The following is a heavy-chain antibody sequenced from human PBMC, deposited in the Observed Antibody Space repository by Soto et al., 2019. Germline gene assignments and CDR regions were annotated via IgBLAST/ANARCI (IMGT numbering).Heavy chain of an antibody. J-gene: IGHJ4*02. D-gene: IGHD1-26*01. CDR1: GGTFSTYA. CDR2: FIPIFGTT. V-gene: IGHV1-69*01. CDR3: ARGVGAYYFDY. Sequence: QVQLVQSGAEVKKPGSSVKVSCKASGGTFSTYAITWVRQAPGQGLEWLGGFIPIFGTTDYARKFQGRVTITAAESTSTVFIELSSLTSEDTAVYYCARGVGAYYFDYWGQGTLVTVSS.